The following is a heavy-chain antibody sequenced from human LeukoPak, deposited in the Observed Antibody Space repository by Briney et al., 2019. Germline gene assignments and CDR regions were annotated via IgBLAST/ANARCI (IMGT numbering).Heavy chain of an antibody. CDR1: GYTFTSYA. V-gene: IGHV1-3*01. D-gene: IGHD3-22*01. J-gene: IGHJ4*02. CDR2: INAGNGNT. Sequence: GASVKVSCKASGYTFTSYAMHWVRQAPGQRLEWMGWINAGNGNTKYSQKSQGRVTITRDTSASTAYMELSSLRSEDTAVYYCARDYYDSSGYYYYFDYWGQGTLVTVSS. CDR3: ARDYYDSSGYYYYFDY.